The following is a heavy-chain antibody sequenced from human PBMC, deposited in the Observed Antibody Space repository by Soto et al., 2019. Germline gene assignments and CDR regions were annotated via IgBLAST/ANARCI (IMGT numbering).Heavy chain of an antibody. CDR1: GYTFTGYY. CDR3: ARSAYYDILTGYYPGNLAY. J-gene: IGHJ4*02. D-gene: IGHD3-9*01. Sequence: ASVKVSCKASGYTFTGYYMHWVRQAPGQGLEWMGWINPNSGGTNYAQKFQGRVTMTRDTSISTAYMELSRLRSDDTAVYYCARSAYYDILTGYYPGNLAYWGQGTLVTVSS. CDR2: INPNSGGT. V-gene: IGHV1-2*02.